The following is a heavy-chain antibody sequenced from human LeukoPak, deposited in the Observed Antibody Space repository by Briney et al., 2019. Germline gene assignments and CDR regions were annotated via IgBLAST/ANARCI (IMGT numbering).Heavy chain of an antibody. CDR2: INSDGSEG. CDR1: GFTFSGFW. J-gene: IGHJ3*01. V-gene: IGHV3-7*03. Sequence: GGSLRLSCAVSGFTFSGFWMSWSRQAPRKGLEWVASINSDGSEGYYADVVKGRFTISRDNAKNSLYLQINSLRAEDTAVYYCARSSYSSSSSVWGQGTMVTVSS. D-gene: IGHD6-6*01. CDR3: ARSSYSSSSSV.